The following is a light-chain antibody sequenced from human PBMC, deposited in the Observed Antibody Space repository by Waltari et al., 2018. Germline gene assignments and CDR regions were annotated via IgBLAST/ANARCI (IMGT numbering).Light chain of an antibody. V-gene: IGKV3-20*01. Sequence: EIVLTQSPGTLSLSPGERATLSCRTSQSVSRTLAWYQQKPGQAPKLLIYGASIRATGIPDRFTGSGSGTDFSLTISSLEPEDFAGYFCQHYVRLPATFGQGTKVEIK. J-gene: IGKJ1*01. CDR1: QSVSRT. CDR2: GAS. CDR3: QHYVRLPAT.